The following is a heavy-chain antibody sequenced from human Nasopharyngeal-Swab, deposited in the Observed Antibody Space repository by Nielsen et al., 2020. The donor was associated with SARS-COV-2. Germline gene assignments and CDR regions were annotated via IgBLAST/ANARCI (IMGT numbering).Heavy chain of an antibody. V-gene: IGHV3-23*01. D-gene: IGHD5-18*01. J-gene: IGHJ4*02. CDR3: ARDLGYSYGNDY. CDR1: GFTFSSYA. Sequence: GGSLRLSCAASGFTFSSYAMSWVRQAPGKGLEWVSAISGSGGSTYYADSVKGRFTISRDNAKNSLYLQMNSLRAEDTAVYYCARDLGYSYGNDYWGQGTLVTVSS. CDR2: ISGSGGST.